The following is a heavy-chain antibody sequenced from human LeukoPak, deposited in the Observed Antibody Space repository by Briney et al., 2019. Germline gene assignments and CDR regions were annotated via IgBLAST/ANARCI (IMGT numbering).Heavy chain of an antibody. D-gene: IGHD6-13*01. CDR3: AKTEYSSSWYLDY. J-gene: IGHJ4*02. CDR2: ISYDGSNK. Sequence: PGGSLRLSCAASGFTFSSYGMHWVRQAPGKGLEWVAVISYDGSNKYYADSVKGRFTISRDNSENTLYLQMNSLRAENTAVYYCAKTEYSSSWYLDYWGQGTLVTVSS. V-gene: IGHV3-30*18. CDR1: GFTFSSYG.